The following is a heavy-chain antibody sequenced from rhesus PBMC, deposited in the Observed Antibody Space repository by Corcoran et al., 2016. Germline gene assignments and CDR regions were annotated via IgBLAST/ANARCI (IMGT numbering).Heavy chain of an antibody. CDR3: ARDQGGGWSPFGF. D-gene: IGHD6-37*01. CDR1: GGSFSGYY. CDR2: ISGSSGST. V-gene: IGHV4-165*01. J-gene: IGHJ1*01. Sequence: QVQLQESGPGLVKPSETLSLTCAVPGGSFSGYYWGWIRQPPGTGLEWIGYISGSSGSTDYNPSLKSRVTISTDTSKNQFSLKLSSVTAADTAVYYCARDQGGGWSPFGFWGQGALVTVSS.